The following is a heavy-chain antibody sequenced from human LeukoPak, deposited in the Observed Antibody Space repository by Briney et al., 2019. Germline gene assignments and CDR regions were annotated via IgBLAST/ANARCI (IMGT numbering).Heavy chain of an antibody. D-gene: IGHD2-15*01. J-gene: IGHJ3*02. V-gene: IGHV3-48*01. CDR1: GFTFSRNS. CDR2: ISNSSSSI. Sequence: GGSLRLSCAAAGFTFSRNSMNWVRQAPGKGLEWVSYISNSSSSIYYADSVRGRFTISRDNAKNSLYLQMNSLRAEDTAVYYCARMSGGSDGLDMWGQGTMVTVYS. CDR3: ARMSGGSDGLDM.